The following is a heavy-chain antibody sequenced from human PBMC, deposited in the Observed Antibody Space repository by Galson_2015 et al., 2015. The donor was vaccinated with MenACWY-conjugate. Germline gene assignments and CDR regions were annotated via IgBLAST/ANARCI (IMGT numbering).Heavy chain of an antibody. J-gene: IGHJ4*02. CDR3: SRTGATPGDY. CDR1: GFSLSTSGVG. Sequence: PALVKPTQTLTLTCTFSGFSLSTSGVGVGWIRQPPGKALEWLALIYWDDDKRYSPSLRSRLTITKDTSKNHAVLTTTNMDPVDTATYYCSRTGATPGDYWGQGTLVTVSS. D-gene: IGHD2-15*01. CDR2: IYWDDDK. V-gene: IGHV2-5*02.